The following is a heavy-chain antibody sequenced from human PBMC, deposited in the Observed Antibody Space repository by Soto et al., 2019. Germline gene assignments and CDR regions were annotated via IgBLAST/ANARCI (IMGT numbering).Heavy chain of an antibody. CDR1: GGSISSGGYY. V-gene: IGHV4-31*03. D-gene: IGHD1-26*01. Sequence: TSETLSLTCTVSGGSISSGGYYWSWIRQHPGKGLEWIGYIYYSGSTYYNPSLKSRVTISVDTSKNQFSLKLSSVTAADTAVYYCARDFASGSYPYNWFDPWGQGTLVTVSS. J-gene: IGHJ5*02. CDR3: ARDFASGSYPYNWFDP. CDR2: IYYSGST.